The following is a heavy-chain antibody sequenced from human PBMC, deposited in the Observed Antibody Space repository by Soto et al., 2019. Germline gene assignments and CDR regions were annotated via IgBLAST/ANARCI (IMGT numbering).Heavy chain of an antibody. J-gene: IGHJ6*02. Sequence: QVQLVESGGGVVQPGRSLRLSCAASGFTFSSYAMHWVRQAPGKGLEWVAVISYDGSNKYYADSVKGRFTISRDNSKNTLYLQMNSLRAEDTAVYYCARSYRSYYYYGMDVWGQGTTVTVSS. CDR3: ARSYRSYYYYGMDV. CDR1: GFTFSSYA. CDR2: ISYDGSNK. D-gene: IGHD2-2*01. V-gene: IGHV3-30-3*01.